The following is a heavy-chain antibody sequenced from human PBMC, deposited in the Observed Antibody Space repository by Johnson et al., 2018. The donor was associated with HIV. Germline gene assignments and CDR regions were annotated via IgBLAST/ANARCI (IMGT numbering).Heavy chain of an antibody. CDR1: GFIFSGFG. J-gene: IGHJ3*02. CDR3: ARDSTPWGGDSVAYSFDI. Sequence: QVQLVESGGGVVQPGKSLRLSCAASGFIFSGFGLHWVRQAPGKGLEWVASISYDGGNKYYADSVRGRITISRDNSKNILYLQMNSLRDEDTAVYYCARDSTPWGGDSVAYSFDIWGQGRMVTVSS. D-gene: IGHD4-17*01. CDR2: ISYDGGNK. V-gene: IGHV3-30*03.